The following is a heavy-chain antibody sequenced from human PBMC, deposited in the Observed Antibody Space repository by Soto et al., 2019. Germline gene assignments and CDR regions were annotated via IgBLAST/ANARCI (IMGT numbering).Heavy chain of an antibody. CDR2: ISSSSTYI. CDR1: GFTFSSYS. J-gene: IGHJ4*02. CDR3: SRAVEAASHY. D-gene: IGHD6-13*01. Sequence: EVQLVESGGGLVKPGGSLRLSCAASGFTFSSYSMNWVRQAPVKGLEWVSSISSSSTYIYYADSVKGRFTISRDNAKNALYVQINSLRAEDTAISSCSRAVEAASHYWGQGTLVNVSS. V-gene: IGHV3-21*01.